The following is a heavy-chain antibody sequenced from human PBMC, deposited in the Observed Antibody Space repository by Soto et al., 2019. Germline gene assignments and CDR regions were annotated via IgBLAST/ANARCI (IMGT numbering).Heavy chain of an antibody. CDR1: GGTFTNYS. J-gene: IGHJ5*02. CDR3: ARSQEYSSGWYKCFDP. V-gene: IGHV1-69*01. D-gene: IGHD6-19*01. CDR2: IVPLFGTT. Sequence: QVQLVQSGAEVKKPGSSVKVSCTASGGTFTNYSVNWLRQAPGQGLEWLGGIVPLFGTTNYAQKFRGRVTITADESNNTAYMDLRSLRSEDTAIYYCARSQEYSSGWYKCFDPWGQGTLVTVSS.